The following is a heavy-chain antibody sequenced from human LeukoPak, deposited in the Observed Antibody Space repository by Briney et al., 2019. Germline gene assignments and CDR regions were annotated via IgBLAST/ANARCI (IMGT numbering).Heavy chain of an antibody. D-gene: IGHD1-14*01. CDR2: ISHIGST. J-gene: IGHJ3*02. CDR1: GVTITSYY. CDR3: ARDRISINALDM. Sequence: GTLCLTCSASGVTITSYYLTWIRQPPGKGLEWIGYISHIGSTNYNPSLKSRVTISVDTSKNQFSLKLTSVTAADTALYYCARDRISINALDMWGQGTMVTVSS. V-gene: IGHV4-59*01.